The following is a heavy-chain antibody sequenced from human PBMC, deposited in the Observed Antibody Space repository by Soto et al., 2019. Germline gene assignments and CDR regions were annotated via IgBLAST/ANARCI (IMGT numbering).Heavy chain of an antibody. D-gene: IGHD2-21*02. CDR2: IYYSGST. V-gene: IGHV4-39*01. CDR3: ARQRTSVVTQAYFDV. CDR1: GXSLSSRSYY. Sequence: XTLSLPCTVTGXSLSSRSYYWGWIRQPPGKGLEWIGIIYYSGSTYKKPSLRSRVSMSIDTSKDQFSLKLKSVTAADTALYFCARQRTSVVTQAYFDVWGPGSLGTVSS. J-gene: IGHJ4*02.